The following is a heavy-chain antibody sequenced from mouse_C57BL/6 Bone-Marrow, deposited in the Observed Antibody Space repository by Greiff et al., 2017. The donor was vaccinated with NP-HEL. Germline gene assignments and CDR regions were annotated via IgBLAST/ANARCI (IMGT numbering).Heavy chain of an antibody. V-gene: IGHV1-76*01. J-gene: IGHJ2*01. CDR3: ARMGAYYYGSGYYFDY. D-gene: IGHD1-1*01. CDR1: GYTFTDYY. Sequence: VQLQQSGAELVRPGASVKLSCKASGYTFTDYYINWVKQRPGQGLEWIARIYPGSGNTYYNEKFKGKATLTAEKSSSTAYMQLSSLTSEDSAVYFCARMGAYYYGSGYYFDYWGQGTTLTVSS. CDR2: IYPGSGNT.